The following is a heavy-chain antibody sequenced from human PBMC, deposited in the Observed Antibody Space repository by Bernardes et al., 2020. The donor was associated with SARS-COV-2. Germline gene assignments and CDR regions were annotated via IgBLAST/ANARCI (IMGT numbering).Heavy chain of an antibody. CDR1: GFTFSNAW. D-gene: IGHD5-18*01. CDR2: IKSKTDGGTT. V-gene: IGHV3-15*01. Sequence: GGSLRLSCAASGFTFSNAWMSWVRQAPGKGLEWVGRIKSKTDGGTTDYAAPVKGRFTISRDDSKNTLYLQMNSLKTEDTAVYYCTTPRRGYSYAYYYYYGMDVWGQGTTVTVSS. CDR3: TTPRRGYSYAYYYYYGMDV. J-gene: IGHJ6*02.